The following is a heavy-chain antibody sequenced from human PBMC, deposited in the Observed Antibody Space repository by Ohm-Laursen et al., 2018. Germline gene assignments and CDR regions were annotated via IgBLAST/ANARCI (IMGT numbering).Heavy chain of an antibody. V-gene: IGHV4-4*07. CDR3: ARDARVAGTSDAFEY. CDR2: IHASGST. CDR1: GGSISTYY. J-gene: IGHJ4*02. D-gene: IGHD1-7*01. Sequence: GTLSLTCTVSGGSISTYYWSWIRQSAGKGLEWIGRIHASGSTNYNPSLKSRVSLSHDTSKNQISLKMTSVTAADTAVYYCARDARVAGTSDAFEYWGQGTLVTVTS.